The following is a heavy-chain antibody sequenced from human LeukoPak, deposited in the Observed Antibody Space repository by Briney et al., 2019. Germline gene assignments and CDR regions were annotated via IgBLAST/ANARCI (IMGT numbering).Heavy chain of an antibody. D-gene: IGHD3-22*01. CDR1: GYTFTGYY. V-gene: IGHV1-2*02. Sequence: GASVKVSCKASGYTFTGYYMHWVRQAPGQGLEWMGWINPNSGGTNYAQKFQGRVTMTRDTSISTAYMELSRLRSDDTAVYYCARMAQSSGYYQYHFDYWGQGTLVTVSS. J-gene: IGHJ4*02. CDR2: INPNSGGT. CDR3: ARMAQSSGYYQYHFDY.